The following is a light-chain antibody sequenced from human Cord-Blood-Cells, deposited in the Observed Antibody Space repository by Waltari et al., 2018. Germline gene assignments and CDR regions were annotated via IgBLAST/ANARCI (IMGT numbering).Light chain of an antibody. CDR2: DVS. J-gene: IGLJ1*01. V-gene: IGLV2-14*01. CDR3: SSYTSSSTYV. Sequence: QSALTQPASVSGSPGQSITIPCTGTSSDVGGYNYVPRYQQHPGKAPKPMIYDVSNRPSGVSNRFSGSKSVNTASLTISGLQAEDEADYYCSSYTSSSTYVFGTGTKVTVL. CDR1: SSDVGGYNY.